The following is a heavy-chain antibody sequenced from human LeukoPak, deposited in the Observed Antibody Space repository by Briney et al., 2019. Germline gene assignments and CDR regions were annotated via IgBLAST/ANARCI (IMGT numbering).Heavy chain of an antibody. CDR2: IYPGDSDT. V-gene: IGHV5-51*01. CDR1: GSKLTSSW. J-gene: IGHJ4*02. Sequence: GESLKISCKGSGSKLTSSWIGWVRQLPGKGLEWMGIIYPGDSDTRYSPSFQGQVTISADKSINTAYLQWSLRASDSAMYYCTRRTDGYYFDSWGQGTLVTVFS. CDR3: TRRTDGYYFDS.